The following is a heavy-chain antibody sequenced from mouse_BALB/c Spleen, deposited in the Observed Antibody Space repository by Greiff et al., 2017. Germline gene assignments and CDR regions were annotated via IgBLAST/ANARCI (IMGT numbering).Heavy chain of an antibody. D-gene: IGHD3-1*01. CDR2: ISSGSSTI. CDR1: GFTFSSFG. Sequence: EVQRVESGGGLVQPGGSRKLSCAASGFTFSSFGMHWVRQAPEKGLEWVAYISSGSSTIYYADTVKGRFTISRDNPKNTLFLQMTSLRSEDTAMYYCASSGGDYWGQGTSVTVSS. CDR3: ASSGGDY. J-gene: IGHJ4*01. V-gene: IGHV5-17*02.